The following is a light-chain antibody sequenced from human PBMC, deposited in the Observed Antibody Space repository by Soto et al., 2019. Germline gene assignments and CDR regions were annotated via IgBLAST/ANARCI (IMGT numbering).Light chain of an antibody. V-gene: IGLV2-23*01. J-gene: IGLJ1*01. CDR2: EGH. CDR3: CLYVAATTDV. Sequence: QTAMTQPASLSGSPGQSFKISCTGNSGFVGSFSLVSWYQQHPGKASKVMIAEGHRRPSGVPDRFSGSTSVNTASLTISGLQADDEAEYYCCLYVAATTDVFTTGTKVTLL. CDR1: SGFVGSFSL.